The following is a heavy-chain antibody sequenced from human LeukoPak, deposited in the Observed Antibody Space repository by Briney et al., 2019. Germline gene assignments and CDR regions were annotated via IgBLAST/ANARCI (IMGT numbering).Heavy chain of an antibody. Sequence: ASVKVSCKASGYTFTSYGISWVRQAPGQGHVWMGWISAYNGNTNYAQKLQGRVTMTTDTSTSTAYMELRSLRSEDTAVYYCARSQYYYDSSGYPGYYYYYMDVWGKGTTVTVSS. V-gene: IGHV1-18*01. CDR2: ISAYNGNT. D-gene: IGHD3-22*01. CDR3: ARSQYYYDSSGYPGYYYYYMDV. CDR1: GYTFTSYG. J-gene: IGHJ6*03.